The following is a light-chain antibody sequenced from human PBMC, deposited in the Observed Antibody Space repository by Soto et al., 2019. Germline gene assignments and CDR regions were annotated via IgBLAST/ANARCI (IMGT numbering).Light chain of an antibody. CDR1: SSDVGGYNY. CDR2: EVS. J-gene: IGLJ1*01. V-gene: IGLV2-14*01. CDR3: CSYADSYTYV. Sequence: QSVLTQPASVSGSPGQSITISCTGTSSDVGGYNYVSWYQQHPGKAPKLMIYEVSNRPSGVSNRFSGSKSGNTASLTISGLQAEDEADYYCCSYADSYTYVFGTGTKVTVL.